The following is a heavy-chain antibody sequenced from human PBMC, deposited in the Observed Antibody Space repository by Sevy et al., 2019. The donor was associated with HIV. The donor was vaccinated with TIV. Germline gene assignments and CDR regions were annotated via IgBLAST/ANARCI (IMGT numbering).Heavy chain of an antibody. CDR3: ARVPNKYCSGGSCYSGGWFDP. D-gene: IGHD2-15*01. Sequence: GGSLRLSCAASGFTFSSYWTSWVRQAPGKGLEWVANIKQDGSEKYYVDSVKGRFTISRDNAKNSLYLQMNSLRAEDTAVYYCARVPNKYCSGGSCYSGGWFDPWGQGTLVTVSS. J-gene: IGHJ5*02. V-gene: IGHV3-7*03. CDR1: GFTFSSYW. CDR2: IKQDGSEK.